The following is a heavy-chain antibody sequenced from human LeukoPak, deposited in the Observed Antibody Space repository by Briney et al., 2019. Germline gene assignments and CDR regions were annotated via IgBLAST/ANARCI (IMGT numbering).Heavy chain of an antibody. CDR2: INQDGREQ. CDR1: GFIFSSYW. CDR3: ATVSEY. J-gene: IGHJ4*02. Sequence: PGGSLRLSCTASGFIFSSYWMTWVRQAPGKGLEWVANINQDGREQNYVNSVKGRFTISRDNAKNTVDLQMNGLRAEDTTVYYCATVSEYWGQGTLVTVSS. V-gene: IGHV3-7*01. D-gene: IGHD1-1*01.